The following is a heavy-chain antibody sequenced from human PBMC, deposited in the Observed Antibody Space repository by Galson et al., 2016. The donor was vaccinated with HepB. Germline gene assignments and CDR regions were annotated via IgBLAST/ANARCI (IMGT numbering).Heavy chain of an antibody. CDR1: GGSFSGFY. D-gene: IGHD2-2*02. V-gene: IGHV4-34*01. CDR2: VNPGGST. Sequence: SETLSLTCAVYGGSFSGFYWSWIRQSPGKRLQWIGEVNPGGSTHYNPSLKSRVIISADTSKNHFPLKLSAVPAADAAVYYCARWPLGHCPSADCYTNDYWGQGILVTVSS. J-gene: IGHJ4*02. CDR3: ARWPLGHCPSADCYTNDY.